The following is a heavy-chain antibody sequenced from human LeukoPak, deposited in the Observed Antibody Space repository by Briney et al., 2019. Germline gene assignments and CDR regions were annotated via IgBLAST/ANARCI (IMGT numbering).Heavy chain of an antibody. CDR3: AKPRATELLPYYFDY. J-gene: IGHJ4*02. CDR2: IYTSGST. CDR1: GFSVSSTY. V-gene: IGHV3-53*01. Sequence: GGSLRLSCAASGFSVSSTYMSWVRQAPGKGLEWVSLIYTSGSTFYADSVMGRFTISRDNSKNTLYLQMNSLRAEDTAVYYCAKPRATELLPYYFDYWGQGTLVTVSS. D-gene: IGHD1-26*01.